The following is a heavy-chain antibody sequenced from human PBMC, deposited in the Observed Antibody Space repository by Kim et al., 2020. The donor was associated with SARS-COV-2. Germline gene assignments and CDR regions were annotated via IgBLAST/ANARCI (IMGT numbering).Heavy chain of an antibody. J-gene: IGHJ6*02. CDR1: GGSISSSNW. V-gene: IGHV4-4*02. Sequence: SETLSLTCAVSGGSISSSNWWSWVRQPPGKGLEWIGEIYHSGSTNYNPSLKSRVTISVDKSKNQFSLKLSSVTAADTAVYYCARDRDLNYYGSFYGMDVWGQGTTVTVSS. D-gene: IGHD3-10*01. CDR3: ARDRDLNYYGSFYGMDV. CDR2: IYHSGST.